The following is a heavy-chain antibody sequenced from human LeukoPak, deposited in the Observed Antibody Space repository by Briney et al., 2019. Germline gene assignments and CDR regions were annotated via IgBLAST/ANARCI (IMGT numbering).Heavy chain of an antibody. CDR2: IYSSGIT. D-gene: IGHD1-14*01. Sequence: SETLPLTCTVSGGSISSFYWTWIRQPAGKGLEWIGRIYSSGITYYNPSLKSRVTMSVDTSKKQFSLRLNSVTAADTAVYYCARVALYNGLDYFAYWGQGTLVTVSS. J-gene: IGHJ4*02. CDR1: GGSISSFY. V-gene: IGHV4-4*07. CDR3: ARVALYNGLDYFAY.